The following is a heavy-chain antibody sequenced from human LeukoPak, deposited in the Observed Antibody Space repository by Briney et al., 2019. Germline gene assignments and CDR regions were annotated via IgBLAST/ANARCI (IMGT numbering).Heavy chain of an antibody. D-gene: IGHD1-26*01. V-gene: IGHV3-23*01. Sequence: PGGSLRLSCAASGFTFSSYAMGWVRQAPGKGLEWVSVISGSGGSTYYADSVKGRFTISRDNSKNTLYMQMNSLRAEDTAVYYCAKDRVGFTHFDYWGQGTLVTVSS. CDR3: AKDRVGFTHFDY. CDR1: GFTFSSYA. J-gene: IGHJ4*02. CDR2: ISGSGGST.